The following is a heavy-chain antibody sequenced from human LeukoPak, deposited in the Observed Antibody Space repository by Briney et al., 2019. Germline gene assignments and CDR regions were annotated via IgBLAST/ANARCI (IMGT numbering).Heavy chain of an antibody. D-gene: IGHD5-18*01. CDR3: GREPRQLCVSYCFDP. CDR2: INPNSGGT. J-gene: IGHJ5*02. V-gene: IGHV1-2*05. CDR1: GYTFTGYY. Sequence: ASVKVSCKASGYTFTGYYMHWVRQAPGQGLEWMGRINPNSGGTNYAQKFQGRVTMTREKSISTGYMEMRRVRAEETDVDYRGREPRQLCVSYCFDPWGQGTLVTVSS.